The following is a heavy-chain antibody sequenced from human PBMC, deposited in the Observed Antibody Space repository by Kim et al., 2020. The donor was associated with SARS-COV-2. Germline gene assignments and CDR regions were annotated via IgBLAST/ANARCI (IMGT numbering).Heavy chain of an antibody. V-gene: IGHV1-69*13. D-gene: IGHD3-10*01. CDR3: ARARYGSAFSWAHTGHYYYGMDV. CDR2: IIPIFGTA. Sequence: SVKVSCKASGGTFSSYAISWVRQAPGQGLEWMGGIIPIFGTANYAQKFQGRVTITADESTSTAYMELSSLRSEDTAVYYCARARYGSAFSWAHTGHYYYGMDVWGQGTTVTVSS. CDR1: GGTFSSYA. J-gene: IGHJ6*02.